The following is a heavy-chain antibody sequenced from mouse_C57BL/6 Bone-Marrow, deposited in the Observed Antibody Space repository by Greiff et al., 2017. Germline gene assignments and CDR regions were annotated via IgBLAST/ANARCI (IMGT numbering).Heavy chain of an antibody. CDR1: GFTFSSYG. Sequence: VMLVESGGDLVKPGGSLKLSCAASGFTFSSYGMSWVRQTPDKRLEWVATISSGGSYTYYPDSVKGRFTISRDNAQNTLYLQMSSLKSEDTAMYYGARRGYSSSSLYYFDYWGQGTTLTVSS. J-gene: IGHJ2*01. D-gene: IGHD1-1*01. CDR2: ISSGGSYT. V-gene: IGHV5-6*02. CDR3: ARRGYSSSSLYYFDY.